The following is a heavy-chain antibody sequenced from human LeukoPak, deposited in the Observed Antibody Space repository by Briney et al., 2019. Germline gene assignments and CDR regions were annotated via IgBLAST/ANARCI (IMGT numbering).Heavy chain of an antibody. CDR1: GFTFSSYA. CDR2: ISGSGGST. V-gene: IGHV3-23*01. D-gene: IGHD3-9*01. CDR3: AKDGEYYDILTGYYAVYYFDY. Sequence: GGSLRLSCAASGFTFSSYAMSWVRQAPGKGLEWVSAISGSGGSTYYADSVKGRFTIFRDNSKNTLYLQMNSLRAEDTAVYYCAKDGEYYDILTGYYAVYYFDYWGQGTLVTVSS. J-gene: IGHJ4*02.